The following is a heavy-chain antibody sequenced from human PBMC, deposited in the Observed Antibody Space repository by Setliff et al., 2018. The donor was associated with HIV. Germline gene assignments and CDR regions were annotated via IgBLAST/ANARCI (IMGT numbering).Heavy chain of an antibody. Sequence: GGSLRLSCAASGFMFGVDWMSWVRQTPGKGLEWVASVTPDGGDKYYANSMRGRFTISRDNGKNAVYLQMNSLTAEDTAVYYCSRDFMATTNGFDYWGQGTLVTVSS. J-gene: IGHJ4*02. V-gene: IGHV3-7*01. CDR3: SRDFMATTNGFDY. CDR1: GFMFGVDW. D-gene: IGHD5-12*01. CDR2: VTPDGGDK.